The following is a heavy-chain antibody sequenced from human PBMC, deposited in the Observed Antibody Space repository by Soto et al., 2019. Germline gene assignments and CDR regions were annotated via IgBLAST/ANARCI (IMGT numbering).Heavy chain of an antibody. Sequence: GESLKISCKGSGYSFTSYWIGWVRQMPGKGLEWMGIIYPGDSDTRYSPSFQGQVTISADKSISTAYLQWSSLKASDTAMYYCARSALQAVAGTGSFDYWGQGTLVTVSS. CDR2: IYPGDSDT. J-gene: IGHJ4*02. D-gene: IGHD6-19*01. CDR1: GYSFTSYW. CDR3: ARSALQAVAGTGSFDY. V-gene: IGHV5-51*01.